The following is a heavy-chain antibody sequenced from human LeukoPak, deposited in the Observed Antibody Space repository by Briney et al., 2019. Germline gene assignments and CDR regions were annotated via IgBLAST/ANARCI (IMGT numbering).Heavy chain of an antibody. CDR1: GFTFSSYG. CDR3: ARGDYGDHGTFGFHH. D-gene: IGHD4-17*01. J-gene: IGHJ1*01. CDR2: IWYDGSSQ. V-gene: IGHV3-33*01. Sequence: PGGSLRLSCAASGFTFSSYGMHWVRQAPGKGLEWVAVIWYDGSSQFYADSVKGRFTISRDNSKNTLYLQMNSLRAEDTAVYYCARGDYGDHGTFGFHHWGQGTLVTVSS.